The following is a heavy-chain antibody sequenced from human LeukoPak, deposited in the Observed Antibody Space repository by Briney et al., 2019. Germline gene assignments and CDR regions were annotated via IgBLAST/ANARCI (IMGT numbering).Heavy chain of an antibody. CDR2: IYYSGIS. D-gene: IGHD6-13*01. V-gene: IGHV4-39*01. Sequence: SETLSLTCAVYGGSFSGYYWGWIRQPPGKGLEWIGSIYYSGISYYNSSLKSRVTISVDTSKNQFSLKLSSVTAADTAVYYCARLLAATGAFYWGQGTLVTVSS. CDR3: ARLLAATGAFY. J-gene: IGHJ4*02. CDR1: GGSFSGYY.